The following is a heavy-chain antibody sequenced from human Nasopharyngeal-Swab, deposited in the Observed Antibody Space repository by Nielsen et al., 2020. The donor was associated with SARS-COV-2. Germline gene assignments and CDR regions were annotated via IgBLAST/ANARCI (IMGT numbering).Heavy chain of an antibody. CDR2: ISPYNGNT. J-gene: IGHJ2*01. D-gene: IGHD6-13*01. CDR3: ARALSNSWPHNWYFDL. V-gene: IGHV1-18*01. Sequence: ASVKVSCKASGYSFSSYGIGWVRQAPGQGLEWMGWISPYNGNTNYAQKFQGRVTVTTDTSTSTAYLHVRSLRSDDTALYYCARALSNSWPHNWYFDLWGRGTLVTVSS. CDR1: GYSFSSYG.